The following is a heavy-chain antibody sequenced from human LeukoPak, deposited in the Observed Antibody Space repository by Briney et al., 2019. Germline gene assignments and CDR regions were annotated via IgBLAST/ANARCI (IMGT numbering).Heavy chain of an antibody. CDR2: ISGSGSTI. CDR3: ARGAAGFWFDP. V-gene: IGHV3-48*03. Sequence: GGSLRLSCAASGFTFSSYEMNWVRQAPGKGLEWVSYISGSGSTIYYADSVKGRFTISRDNAKNSLYLQMNSLRAEDTAVYYCARGAAGFWFDPWGQGTLVTVSS. CDR1: GFTFSSYE. D-gene: IGHD6-13*01. J-gene: IGHJ5*02.